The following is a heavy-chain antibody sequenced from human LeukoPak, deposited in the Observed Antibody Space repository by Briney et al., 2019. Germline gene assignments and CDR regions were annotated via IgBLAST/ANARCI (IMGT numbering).Heavy chain of an antibody. V-gene: IGHV3-13*01. J-gene: IGHJ4*02. CDR3: VRVVSGFSSYYFDY. D-gene: IGHD6-19*01. CDR1: GFTFSNYD. Sequence: AGGSLRLSCAASGFTFSNYDMHWVRRDIGKGLEWVSAIGTAGDTYYAGSVKGRFTISRENPKNSLYLQMNSLRAGDTAVYYCVRVVSGFSSYYFDYWGQGTLVTVSS. CDR2: IGTAGDT.